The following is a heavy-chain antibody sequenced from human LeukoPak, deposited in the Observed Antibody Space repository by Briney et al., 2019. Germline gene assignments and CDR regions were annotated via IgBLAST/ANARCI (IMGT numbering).Heavy chain of an antibody. CDR3: AKNCDSPMGVPYAMDV. CDR1: GFTFSAYA. V-gene: IGHV3-23*01. D-gene: IGHD2-21*02. J-gene: IGHJ6*02. CDR2: IGSGSAGTT. Sequence: PGGSLRLSCAASGFTFSAYAMRWVRQAPGKGLEWVSAIGSGSAGTTIYAESVKDRFTISRDDSKNTLYLQMSSLRGDDSAVYYCAKNCDSPMGVPYAMDVWGRGTTVTVFS.